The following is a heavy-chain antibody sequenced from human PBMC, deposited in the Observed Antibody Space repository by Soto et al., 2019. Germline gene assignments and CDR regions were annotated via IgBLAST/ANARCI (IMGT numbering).Heavy chain of an antibody. V-gene: IGHV3-23*01. CDR2: ISGSGGST. CDR1: GFTFTSYA. J-gene: IGHJ4*02. Sequence: PGGSLRLSCAASGFTFTSYAMSWVRQAPGKGLEWVAAISGSGGSTYYADSVKGRFTISRDNSKNTLYLQMNSLRAEDTAVYYCAKDRYYYDSSGLAGFDYWGQGTLVTVSS. D-gene: IGHD3-22*01. CDR3: AKDRYYYDSSGLAGFDY.